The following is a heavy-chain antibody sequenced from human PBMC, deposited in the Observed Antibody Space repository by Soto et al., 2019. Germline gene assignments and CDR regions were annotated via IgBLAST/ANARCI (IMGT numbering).Heavy chain of an antibody. Sequence: PGGSLRLSCAASGFSLSSCEMSWVRQAPGKGLEWVSYISGSGTSTQYSDSVKGRFTISRDNAKNSLHLQMNSLGAEDTAVYYCASKIVTPGYHYYDDLGQGTLVTVSS. CDR1: GFSLSSCE. CDR2: ISGSGTST. V-gene: IGHV3-48*03. J-gene: IGHJ4*02. D-gene: IGHD3-9*01. CDR3: ASKIVTPGYHYYDD.